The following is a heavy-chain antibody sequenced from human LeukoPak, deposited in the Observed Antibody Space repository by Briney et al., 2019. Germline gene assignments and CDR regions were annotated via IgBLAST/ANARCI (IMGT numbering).Heavy chain of an antibody. CDR1: GFTFSIYA. CDR3: AKGARGDTVTSIVGLNWFDP. V-gene: IGHV3-23*01. CDR2: VSGSDDST. Sequence: GGSLRLSCAASGFTFSIYAMSWVRQAPGKGLDWVSGVSGSDDSTHYADSVRGRFTISRDNSKNTLYLQMNSLRADDTAVYYCAKGARGDTVTSIVGLNWFDPWGQGTLVTVSS. J-gene: IGHJ5*02. D-gene: IGHD4-17*01.